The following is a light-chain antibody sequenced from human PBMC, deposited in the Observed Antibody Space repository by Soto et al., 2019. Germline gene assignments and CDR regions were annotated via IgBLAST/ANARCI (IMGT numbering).Light chain of an antibody. CDR1: SSDVGGHNY. CDR2: DVS. CDR3: CSYAGSYTVL. J-gene: IGLJ2*01. Sequence: QSVLTQPRSVSGSPGQSVTISCTGTSSDVGGHNYVSWYQQHPGKAPKLMIYDVSKRPSGVPDRFSGSKSGNTASLTISGLQAEDEADYYCCSYAGSYTVLFGGGTKLTVL. V-gene: IGLV2-11*01.